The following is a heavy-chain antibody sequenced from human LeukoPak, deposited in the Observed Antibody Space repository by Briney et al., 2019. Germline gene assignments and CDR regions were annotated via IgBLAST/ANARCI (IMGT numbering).Heavy chain of an antibody. CDR3: ARATLRYFVGNWFDP. J-gene: IGHJ5*02. CDR2: IYHSGST. V-gene: IGHV4-38-2*02. CDR1: GYSISSGYY. D-gene: IGHD3-9*01. Sequence: PSETLSLTCTVSGYSISSGYYWGWIRQPPGKGLEWIGSIYHSGSTYYNPSLKSRVTISVDTSKNQFSLKLSSVTAADTAVYYCARATLRYFVGNWFDPWGQGTLVTVSS.